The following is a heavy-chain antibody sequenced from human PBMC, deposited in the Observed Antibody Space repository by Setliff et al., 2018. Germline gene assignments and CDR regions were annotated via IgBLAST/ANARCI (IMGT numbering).Heavy chain of an antibody. CDR3: ARGGGRIRQRGAPGVQYFDI. D-gene: IGHD3-10*01. Sequence: SETLSLTCSVSGGSISSYYWSWIRQPPGKGLEWIGYIYTRGSTNYNPSLQSRVTISVDTAKKQFSLKLNSVTAANTAIYYCARGGGRIRQRGAPGVQYFDIWGQGTMVTVSS. J-gene: IGHJ3*02. CDR1: GGSISSYY. CDR2: IYTRGST. V-gene: IGHV4-4*08.